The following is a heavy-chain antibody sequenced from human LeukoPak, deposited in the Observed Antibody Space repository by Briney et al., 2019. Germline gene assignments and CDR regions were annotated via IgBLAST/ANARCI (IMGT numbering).Heavy chain of an antibody. CDR2: IYSGGST. Sequence: PGGSLRLSCAASGFTVSSNYMNWVRQAPGKGLEWVSVIYSGGSTYYSDSVKGRFTISKDNSQNKIFLQMNSLRAEDTAVYYCASNPQYCGGGCFFYWGQGTLVTVSS. J-gene: IGHJ4*02. D-gene: IGHD2-21*02. V-gene: IGHV3-53*01. CDR1: GFTVSSNY. CDR3: ASNPQYCGGGCFFY.